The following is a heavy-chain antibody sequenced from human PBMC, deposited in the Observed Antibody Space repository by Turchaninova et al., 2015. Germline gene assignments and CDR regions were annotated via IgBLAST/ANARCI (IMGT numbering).Heavy chain of an antibody. CDR3: ARRTIAPGSGSFDY. V-gene: IGHV4-39*07. D-gene: IGHD1-7*01. Sequence: QLPLQESGPGLVTPPETLSLTCTVPGGSISSSSYSWGWIRPPAGKGLEWIGSNNYSGSNYYNPSLKSRVTRSVDTSKNQFSRKLSSGTAADTAVYYCARRTIAPGSGSFDYWGQGTLVTVSS. CDR1: GGSISSSSYS. CDR2: NNYSGSN. J-gene: IGHJ4*02.